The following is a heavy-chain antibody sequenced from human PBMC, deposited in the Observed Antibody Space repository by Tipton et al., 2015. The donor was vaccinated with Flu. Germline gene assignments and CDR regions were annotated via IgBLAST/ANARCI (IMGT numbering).Heavy chain of an antibody. CDR3: AREVSAAAEYSSGWYPNWFDP. V-gene: IGHV4-59*01. J-gene: IGHJ5*02. D-gene: IGHD6-19*01. CDR1: GGSISYSY. Sequence: TLSLTCSVSGGSISYSYWSWIRQPPGRGLEWIGYIHYSGNTNYNRSLKSRVTMSVDTSKNQSSLKLSSVTAADTAVYYCAREVSAAAEYSSGWYPNWFDPWGQGTLVTVSS. CDR2: IHYSGNT.